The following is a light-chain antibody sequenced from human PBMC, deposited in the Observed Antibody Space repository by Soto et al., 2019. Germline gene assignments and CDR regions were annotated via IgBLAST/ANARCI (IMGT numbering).Light chain of an antibody. CDR1: QSVSSSY. J-gene: IGKJ3*01. Sequence: EIALTQSPGTLSLSPGERATLSCRASQSVSSSYLAWYQQKPDQAPRLLIYGASCRATGLPDRFSGRGSGTDFTLTISRLEHEYLAVYYCQQYGSSHTFGPGTKVDIK. CDR2: GAS. CDR3: QQYGSSHT. V-gene: IGKV3-20*01.